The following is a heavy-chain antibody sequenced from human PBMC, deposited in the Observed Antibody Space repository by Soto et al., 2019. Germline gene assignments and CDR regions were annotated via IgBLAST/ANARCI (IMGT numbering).Heavy chain of an antibody. V-gene: IGHV3-53*02. CDR3: ARDGGGEYPGMDV. CDR2: LYTSDSA. Sequence: EVQVVETGGGLIQPGGSLTLSCAASGFTVSTNYMSWVRQAPGRGLEWVSILYTSDSADYADSVKGRFTISRDNSRNTLYLQMNSLRAEDTAVYYCARDGGGEYPGMDVW. D-gene: IGHD2-21*01. J-gene: IGHJ6*01. CDR1: GFTVSTNY.